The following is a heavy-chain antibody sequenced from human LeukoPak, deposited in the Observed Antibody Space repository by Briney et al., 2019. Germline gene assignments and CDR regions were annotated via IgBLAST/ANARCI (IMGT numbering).Heavy chain of an antibody. CDR2: IKQDGSEK. D-gene: IGHD3-10*01. J-gene: IGHJ4*02. CDR3: ANDYRSGSFHDF. CDR1: GFTFSSYW. Sequence: GGSLRLSCAASGFTFSSYWMSWVRQAPGKGLEWVAHIKQDGSEKYYVDSVKGRFTISRDNAKNSLYLQMNTLRAEDTAVYYCANDYRSGSFHDFWGQGTLVTVSS. V-gene: IGHV3-7*05.